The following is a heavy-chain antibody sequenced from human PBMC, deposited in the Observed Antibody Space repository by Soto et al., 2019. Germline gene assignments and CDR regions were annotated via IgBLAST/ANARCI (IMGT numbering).Heavy chain of an antibody. CDR2: INAGDGGT. D-gene: IGHD3-22*01. CDR1: GYTFANYG. Sequence: ASGKVSCKASGYTFANYGIHWVRQAPGQRLEWMGWINAGDGGTKYSENFQDRVTITRDTSASTVYLGLSSLSSEDTASYYCARTGHSGSYDFWGQGTLVTVSS. CDR3: ARTGHSGSYDF. J-gene: IGHJ4*02. V-gene: IGHV1-3*01.